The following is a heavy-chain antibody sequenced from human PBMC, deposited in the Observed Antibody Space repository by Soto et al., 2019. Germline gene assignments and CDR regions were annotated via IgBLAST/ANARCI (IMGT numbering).Heavy chain of an antibody. D-gene: IGHD6-13*01. V-gene: IGHV3-74*01. CDR1: GFTFSNYY. CDR3: ARGGSTSWLRALDL. J-gene: IGHJ5*02. Sequence: EVQLVGSGGGLVQPGGSLRLSCAVSGFTFSNYYMQWVRQGPGKGLVYVARIDFDGRSTVHADSVKGRFTISRDNAKNTLYLQMNSLGAEDTGVYYCARGGSTSWLRALDLWGQGTLVTVSS. CDR2: IDFDGRST.